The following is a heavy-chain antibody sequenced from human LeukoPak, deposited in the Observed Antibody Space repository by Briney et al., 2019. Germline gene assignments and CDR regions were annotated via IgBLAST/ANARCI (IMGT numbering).Heavy chain of an antibody. Sequence: PSETLSLTCTVSGGSISSSSYYWSWIRQAPGMGLEWIGYIYYTGSINYNPSLKSRVTISLDTSKNQFSLRLSSVTAADTAVYYCARDFGPGGVIGDSWGQGTLVTVSS. CDR3: ARDFGPGGVIGDS. V-gene: IGHV4-61*01. J-gene: IGHJ4*02. CDR1: GGSISSSSYY. D-gene: IGHD3-10*01. CDR2: IYYTGSI.